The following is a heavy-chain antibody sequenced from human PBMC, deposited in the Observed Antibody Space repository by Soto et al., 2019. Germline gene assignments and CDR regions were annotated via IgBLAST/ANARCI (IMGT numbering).Heavy chain of an antibody. CDR2: IIPILGIA. CDR1: GGTFSSYT. J-gene: IGHJ4*02. V-gene: IGHV1-69*08. Sequence: QVQLVQSGAEVKKPGSSVKVSCKASGGTFSSYTISWVRQDPGQGLEWMGGIIPILGIANYAQKFQGRVTITADKSTSTAYMELSSLRSEDTAVYYCARDRLGYDYIWGSYREFDYWGQGTLVTVSS. D-gene: IGHD3-16*02. CDR3: ARDRLGYDYIWGSYREFDY.